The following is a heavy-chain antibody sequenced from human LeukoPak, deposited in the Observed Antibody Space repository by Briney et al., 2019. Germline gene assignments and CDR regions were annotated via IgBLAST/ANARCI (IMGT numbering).Heavy chain of an antibody. D-gene: IGHD6-6*01. CDR3: ATDLFDRIAARSSFDY. Sequence: ASVKISCKVSGYTFTDYYTHWVQQAPGKGLEWMGLVDPEDGETIYAEKFQGRVTITADTSTDTAYMELSSLRSEDTAVYYCATDLFDRIAARSSFDYWGQGTLVTVSS. CDR1: GYTFTDYY. CDR2: VDPEDGET. J-gene: IGHJ4*02. V-gene: IGHV1-69-2*01.